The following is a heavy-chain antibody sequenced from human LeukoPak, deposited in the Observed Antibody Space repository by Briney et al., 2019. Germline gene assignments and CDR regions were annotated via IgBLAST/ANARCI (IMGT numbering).Heavy chain of an antibody. Sequence: PGGSLRLSCAASGFTFSSYAMHWVRQAPGKGLEWVAVISYDGSNKYYADSVKGRFTISRDNSKNTLYLQINSLRAEDTAVYYCARALWFGELLDSYFDYWGQGTLVTVSS. CDR3: ARALWFGELLDSYFDY. CDR2: ISYDGSNK. V-gene: IGHV3-30-3*01. D-gene: IGHD3-10*01. CDR1: GFTFSSYA. J-gene: IGHJ4*02.